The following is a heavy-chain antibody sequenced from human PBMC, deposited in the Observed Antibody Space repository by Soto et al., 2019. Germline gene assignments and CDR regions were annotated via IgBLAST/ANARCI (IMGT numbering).Heavy chain of an antibody. V-gene: IGHV3-30*18. CDR1: GFTFSSYG. Sequence: PGGSLRLSCAASGFTFSSYGMHWVRQAPGKGLEWVAVISYDGSNKYYADSVKGRFTISRDNSKNTLYLQMNSLRAEDTAVYYCAKLPILYGRRPIDYWGQGTLVTVSS. CDR3: AKLPILYGRRPIDY. D-gene: IGHD3-3*01. J-gene: IGHJ4*02. CDR2: ISYDGSNK.